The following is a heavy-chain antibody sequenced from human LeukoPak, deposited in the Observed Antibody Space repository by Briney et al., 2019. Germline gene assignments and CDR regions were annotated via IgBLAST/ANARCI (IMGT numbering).Heavy chain of an antibody. CDR1: GFTFSSYS. Sequence: PGGSLRLSCAASGFTFSSYSMNWVRQAPGKGLEWVSSISSSSSYIYYADSVKGRFTISRDNAKNSLYLQMNSLRAEDTAVYYCAREDLPTVITEDNGFDPWGQGTRVTVSS. CDR2: ISSSSSYI. D-gene: IGHD4-11*01. V-gene: IGHV3-21*01. J-gene: IGHJ5*02. CDR3: AREDLPTVITEDNGFDP.